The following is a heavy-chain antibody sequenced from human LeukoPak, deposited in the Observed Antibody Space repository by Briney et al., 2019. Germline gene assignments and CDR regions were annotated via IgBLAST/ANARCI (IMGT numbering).Heavy chain of an antibody. Sequence: SETLSLTCTVSGGSISSSYYYWGWIRQPPGKGLEWIGEINHSGSTNYNPSLKSRVTISVDTSKNQFSLKLSSVTAADTAVYYCARLSSSSTGGIDYWGQGTLVTVSS. CDR1: GGSISSSYYY. J-gene: IGHJ4*02. CDR3: ARLSSSSTGGIDY. D-gene: IGHD6-13*01. V-gene: IGHV4-39*07. CDR2: INHSGST.